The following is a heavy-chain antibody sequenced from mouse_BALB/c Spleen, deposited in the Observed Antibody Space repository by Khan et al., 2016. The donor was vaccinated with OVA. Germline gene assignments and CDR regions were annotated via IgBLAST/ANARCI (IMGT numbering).Heavy chain of an antibody. V-gene: IGHV2-9*02. Sequence: QVQLQQSGPGLVAPSQSLSITCTVTGFSLTNYAIHWIRQPPGKNLEWLGIIWAGGSTNYNSALISRMSISQDNSKSQVFLKINRLNAHDTSIYCCARNRDPDYFDYWGQGTTLTVSS. CDR1: GFSLTNYA. J-gene: IGHJ2*01. CDR2: IWAGGST. CDR3: ARNRDPDYFDY.